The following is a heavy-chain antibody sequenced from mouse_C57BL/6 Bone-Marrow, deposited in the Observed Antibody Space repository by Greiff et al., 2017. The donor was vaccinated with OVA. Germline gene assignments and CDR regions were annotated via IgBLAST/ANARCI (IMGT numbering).Heavy chain of an antibody. CDR1: GYTFTSYW. CDR2: IHPNSGST. D-gene: IGHD1-1*01. CDR3: ARLYYGSRKDYAMDY. J-gene: IGHJ4*01. V-gene: IGHV1-64*01. Sequence: VQLQQPGAELVKPGASVKLSCKASGYTFTSYWMHWVKQRPGQGLEWIGMIHPNSGSTNYNEKFKSTATLTVDKSSSTAYMQLSSLTSEDSAVYYGARLYYGSRKDYAMDYWGQGTSVTVSS.